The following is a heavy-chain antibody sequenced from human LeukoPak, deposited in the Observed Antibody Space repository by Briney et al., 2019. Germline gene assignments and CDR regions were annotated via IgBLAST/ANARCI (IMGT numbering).Heavy chain of an antibody. D-gene: IGHD6-13*01. CDR2: ISSSSDHT. CDR3: AISDMAAAGIDY. CDR1: GFTFSDYY. J-gene: IGHJ4*02. Sequence: GGSLRLSCAASGFTFSDYYMSWIRQAPGKGLEYISYISSSSDHTNYADSVKGRFTISRDNAKHSLYLQMNSLRAEDTAVYYCAISDMAAAGIDYWGQGTLVTVSS. V-gene: IGHV3-11*06.